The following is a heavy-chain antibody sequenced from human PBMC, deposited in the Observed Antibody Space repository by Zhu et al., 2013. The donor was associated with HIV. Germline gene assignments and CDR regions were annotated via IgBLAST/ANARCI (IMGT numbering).Heavy chain of an antibody. D-gene: IGHD3-22*01. CDR3: ASRVNYYDRSGPI. Sequence: QVQLVQSGAEVKKPGSSVKVSCKASGGTFSSYAISWVRQAPGQGLEWMGGIIPIFGTANYAQKFQGRVTITADESTRTAYMELSSLRSEDTAVYYCASRVNYYDRSGPIWGQGDNGHRLF. V-gene: IGHV1-69*01. CDR2: IIPIFGTA. J-gene: IGHJ3*02. CDR1: GGTFSSYA.